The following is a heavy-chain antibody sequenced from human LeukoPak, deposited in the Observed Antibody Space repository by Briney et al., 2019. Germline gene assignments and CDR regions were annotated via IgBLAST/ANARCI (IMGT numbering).Heavy chain of an antibody. D-gene: IGHD2-21*02. Sequence: GGFLRLSCVASEFTFGSYWMTWVRQAPGKGLEWVANINQDGRKEHYVDSVKGRFTISRDNAKNFLYLQMNSLRAEDTAVYYCARDSSPYCGDDCYFDAFDLWGQGTMVTVSS. V-gene: IGHV3-7*03. J-gene: IGHJ3*01. CDR2: INQDGRKE. CDR3: ARDSSPYCGDDCYFDAFDL. CDR1: EFTFGSYW.